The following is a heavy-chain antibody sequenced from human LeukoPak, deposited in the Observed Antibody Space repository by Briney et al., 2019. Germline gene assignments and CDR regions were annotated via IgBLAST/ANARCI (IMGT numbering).Heavy chain of an antibody. CDR3: ARSGYDYLDY. V-gene: IGHV4-61*01. D-gene: IGHD5-12*01. Sequence: SETLSLACTVSGDSISSSSYYWSWIRQPPGKGLEWIGYIYYSGSTNYNPSLKSRVTISVDTSKNQFSLKLSSVTAADTAVYYCARSGYDYLDYWGQGTLVTVSS. J-gene: IGHJ4*02. CDR1: GDSISSSSYY. CDR2: IYYSGST.